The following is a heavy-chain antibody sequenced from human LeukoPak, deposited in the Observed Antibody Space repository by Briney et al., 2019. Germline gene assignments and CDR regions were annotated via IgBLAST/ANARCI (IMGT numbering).Heavy chain of an antibody. D-gene: IGHD5-12*01. CDR3: ARGPARGVWLRGDNEHYFDY. Sequence: QPGGSLRLSCAASGFTVSSNYMSWVRQAPGKGLEWVSVIYSGGSTYYADSVKGRFTISRDNSKNTLYLQMNSLRAEDTAVYYCARGPARGVWLRGDNEHYFDYWGQGTLVTVSS. J-gene: IGHJ4*02. V-gene: IGHV3-66*01. CDR1: GFTVSSNY. CDR2: IYSGGST.